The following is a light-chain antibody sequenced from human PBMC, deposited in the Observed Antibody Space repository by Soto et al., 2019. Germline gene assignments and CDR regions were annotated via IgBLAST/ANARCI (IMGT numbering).Light chain of an antibody. CDR3: QTWGTDIPVV. CDR1: SGYSRYA. Sequence: QPVLTQSPSASASLGASVKLTCTLSSGYSRYAISWHQQQPEKGPRFLMKLNSDGSHDKGDGIPDRFSGSSSGAERYLTISRLQSEDEADYYCQTWGTDIPVVFGGGTKVTVL. V-gene: IGLV4-69*01. J-gene: IGLJ2*01. CDR2: LNSDGSH.